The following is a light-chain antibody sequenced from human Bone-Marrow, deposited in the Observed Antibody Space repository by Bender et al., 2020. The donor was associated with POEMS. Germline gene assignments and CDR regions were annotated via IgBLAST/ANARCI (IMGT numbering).Light chain of an antibody. Sequence: QSALSQPASVSGSPGQSITISSTGTRSDVGGFNYVSWNQHHPGKAPKLIIYEVSKRPSGISDRYSGSNAGNTPALTLSGLQARDEADYFCCSSTTSGTCVFGGGPTLPVL. CDR1: RSDVGGFNY. CDR3: CSSTTSGTCV. CDR2: EVS. J-gene: IGLJ2*01. V-gene: IGLV2-14*01.